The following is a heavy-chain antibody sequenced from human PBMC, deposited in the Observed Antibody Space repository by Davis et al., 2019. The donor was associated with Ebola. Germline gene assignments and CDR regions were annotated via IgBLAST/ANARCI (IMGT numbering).Heavy chain of an antibody. CDR2: ISYDGSNK. CDR1: GFTFRSYA. J-gene: IGHJ6*02. V-gene: IGHV3-30-3*01. CDR3: ARVYYDSSGYISFWYYYYGMDV. D-gene: IGHD3-22*01. Sequence: GGSLRLSCAASGFTFRSYAMHWVRQAPGKGLEWVAVISYDGSNKYYADSVKGRFTISRDNSKNTLYLQMNSLRAEDTAVYYCARVYYDSSGYISFWYYYYGMDVWGQGTTVTVSS.